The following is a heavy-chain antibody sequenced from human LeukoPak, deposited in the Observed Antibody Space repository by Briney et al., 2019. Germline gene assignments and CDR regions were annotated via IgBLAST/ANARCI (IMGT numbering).Heavy chain of an antibody. CDR3: ARGYCSGGSCYSKGYYYYGMDV. J-gene: IGHJ6*02. Sequence: GGSLRLSCAASGFIFSAYEMNWVRQAPGKGLEWVSYISSSGSTIYYADSVKGRFTISRDNAKNSLYLQMNSLRAEDTAVYYCARGYCSGGSCYSKGYYYYGMDVWGQGTTVTVSS. D-gene: IGHD2-15*01. CDR2: ISSSGSTI. V-gene: IGHV3-48*03. CDR1: GFIFSAYE.